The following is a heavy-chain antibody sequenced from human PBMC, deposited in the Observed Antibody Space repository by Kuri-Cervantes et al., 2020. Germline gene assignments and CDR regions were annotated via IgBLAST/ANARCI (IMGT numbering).Heavy chain of an antibody. D-gene: IGHD1-26*01. V-gene: IGHV1-3*01. CDR1: GYTFTSYA. J-gene: IGHJ4*02. CDR2: INAGNGNT. Sequence: ASVKVSCKASGYTFTSYAMHWVRQAPGQRLEWMGWINAGNGNTKYSQKFQGRVTITTDTSTSTAYMELRSLRSDDTAVYYCARDSVGAGDYWGQGTLVTVSS. CDR3: ARDSVGAGDY.